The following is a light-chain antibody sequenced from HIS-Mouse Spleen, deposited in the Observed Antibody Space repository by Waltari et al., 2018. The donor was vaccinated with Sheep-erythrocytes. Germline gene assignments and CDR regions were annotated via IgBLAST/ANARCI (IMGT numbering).Light chain of an antibody. Sequence: SYELTQPPSVSVSPGQTASITCSGDKLGDKYACWYPQKPGQFPVLVIYQDSKRPSGVPGRFSGSNAGNTATLTIGGTQARDEAGYYCQAWDSSTAVFGGGTKLTVL. J-gene: IGLJ2*01. CDR2: QDS. CDR3: QAWDSSTAV. CDR1: KLGDKY. V-gene: IGLV3-1*01.